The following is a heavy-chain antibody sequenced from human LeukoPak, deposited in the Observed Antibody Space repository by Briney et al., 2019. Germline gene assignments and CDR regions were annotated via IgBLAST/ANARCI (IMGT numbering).Heavy chain of an antibody. CDR1: GFTFSSYA. D-gene: IGHD3-3*01. Sequence: GGSLRLSCAASGFTFSSYAMSWVRQAPGKGLEWVSAISGSGGSTYYADSVKGRFTISRDNSKNTLYLQMNSLRAEDTAVYYCAKINFTNYDFWSGYNYFDYWGQGTLVTVSS. CDR3: AKINFTNYDFWSGYNYFDY. V-gene: IGHV3-23*01. J-gene: IGHJ4*02. CDR2: ISGSGGST.